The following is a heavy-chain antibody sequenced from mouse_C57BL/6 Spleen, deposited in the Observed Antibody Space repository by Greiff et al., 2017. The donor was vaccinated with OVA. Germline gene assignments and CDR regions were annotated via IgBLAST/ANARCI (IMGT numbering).Heavy chain of an antibody. CDR1: GYTFTSYG. Sequence: VQLQQSGAELARPGASVKLSCKASGYTFTSYGISWVKQRTGKGLEWIGEIYPRSGNTYYNEKFKGKATLTADKSSSTAYMELRSLEYEDAAVYFCARRGDYGNSAYWGQGTLVTVSA. J-gene: IGHJ3*01. V-gene: IGHV1-81*01. CDR2: IYPRSGNT. CDR3: ARRGDYGNSAY. D-gene: IGHD2-1*01.